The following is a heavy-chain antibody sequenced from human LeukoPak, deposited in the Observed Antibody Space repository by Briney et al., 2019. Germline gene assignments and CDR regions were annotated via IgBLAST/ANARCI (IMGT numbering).Heavy chain of an antibody. CDR2: IYYSGST. J-gene: IGHJ4*02. Sequence: SQTLSLTCTVSGGSISSGDYYWSWIRQPPGKGLEWIGYIYYSGSTYYNPSLKSRVTISVDTSKNQFSLKLSSVTAADTAVYYCATLAYCGGDCSLAPFDYWGQGTLVTVSS. CDR3: ATLAYCGGDCSLAPFDY. D-gene: IGHD2-21*02. V-gene: IGHV4-30-4*01. CDR1: GGSISSGDYY.